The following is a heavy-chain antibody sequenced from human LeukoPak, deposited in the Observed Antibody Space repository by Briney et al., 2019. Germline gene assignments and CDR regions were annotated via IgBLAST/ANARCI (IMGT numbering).Heavy chain of an antibody. CDR2: IRSKAYGGTT. J-gene: IGHJ4*02. CDR3: TRDLFGGYSYGFDY. D-gene: IGHD5-18*01. CDR1: GFTFGDYA. V-gene: IGHV3-49*03. Sequence: GRPLRLSCTASGFTFGDYAKSWFRQAPGKGLEWVGFIRSKAYGGTTEYAASVRGRFTISRDDSKSIAYLQMNSLKTEDTAVYYCTRDLFGGYSYGFDYWGQGTLVTVSS.